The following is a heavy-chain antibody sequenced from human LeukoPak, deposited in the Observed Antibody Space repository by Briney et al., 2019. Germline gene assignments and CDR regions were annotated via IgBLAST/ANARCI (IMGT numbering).Heavy chain of an antibody. CDR2: IKSKTDGGTT. D-gene: IGHD3-22*01. CDR3: TTNYDSSGYDTSSFDY. J-gene: IGHJ4*02. Sequence: GGSLRLSCAASGFAFSSYAMSWVRQAPGKGLEWVGRIKSKTDGGTTDYAAPVKGRFTISRDDSENTLYLQMNSLKTEDTAVYYCTTNYDSSGYDTSSFDYWGQGTLVTVSS. CDR1: GFAFSSYA. V-gene: IGHV3-15*01.